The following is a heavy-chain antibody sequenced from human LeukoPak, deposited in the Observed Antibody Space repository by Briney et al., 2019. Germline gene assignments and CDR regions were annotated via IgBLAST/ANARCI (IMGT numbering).Heavy chain of an antibody. CDR2: IIPIFGTT. Sequence: VKFSCYASAGTFSSYSFCWVRQPPAQGLEGGGGIIPIFGTTNYAQMFQGRVTITTDESKTTTSMELRRLTLEDPAVYYCARDRGDYYCDSSGYYEFEDWGQGTLVTVSS. V-gene: IGHV1-69*05. CDR1: AGTFSSYS. CDR3: ARDRGDYYCDSSGYYEFED. J-gene: IGHJ4*03. D-gene: IGHD3-22*01.